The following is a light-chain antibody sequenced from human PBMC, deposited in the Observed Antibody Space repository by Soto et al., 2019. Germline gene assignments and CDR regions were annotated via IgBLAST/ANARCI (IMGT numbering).Light chain of an antibody. V-gene: IGKV3-20*01. J-gene: IGKJ1*01. CDR1: QSVSSY. CDR3: QQYGSSGT. Sequence: EIVLTQSPATLSLSPGERATLSCRASQSVSSYLAWYQQKPGQAPRLLIYDASRRATGIPARFSGGGSGTDFTLTISRLEPEDFAVYYCQQYGSSGTFGQGTKVDI. CDR2: DAS.